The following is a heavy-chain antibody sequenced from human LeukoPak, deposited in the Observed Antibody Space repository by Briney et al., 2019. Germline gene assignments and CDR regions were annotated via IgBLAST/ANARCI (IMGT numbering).Heavy chain of an antibody. V-gene: IGHV3-30*18. D-gene: IGHD2-2*01. CDR2: ISYDGSNK. J-gene: IGHJ5*02. CDR1: GFSFSDHY. CDR3: AKDPSAAISGWFDP. Sequence: GGSLRLSCAASGFSFSDHYMDWVRLAPGKGLEWVAVISYDGSNKYYADSVKGRFTISRDNSKNTLYLQMNSLRAEDTAVYYCAKDPSAAISGWFDPWGQGTLVTVSS.